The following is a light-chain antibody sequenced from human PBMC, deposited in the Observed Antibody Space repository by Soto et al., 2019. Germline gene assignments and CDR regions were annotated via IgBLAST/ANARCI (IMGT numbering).Light chain of an antibody. V-gene: IGKV3-15*01. J-gene: IGKJ1*01. Sequence: GMTQSPAALSVSPGERATLSCRASQSVATNLAWYQQKPGQPPRLLIYGASTRATGIPARFSGSGSGTEFTLTISSLQSVDFAVYSCQQYNNWPWTFGQGTKVDIK. CDR1: QSVATN. CDR3: QQYNNWPWT. CDR2: GAS.